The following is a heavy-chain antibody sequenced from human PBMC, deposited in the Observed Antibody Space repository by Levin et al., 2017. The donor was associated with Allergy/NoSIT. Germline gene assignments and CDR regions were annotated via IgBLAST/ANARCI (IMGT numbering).Heavy chain of an antibody. V-gene: IGHV3-15*01. D-gene: IGHD6-13*01. CDR1: GITFSNAW. Sequence: GESLKISCAASGITFSNAWMSWARQAPGKGMEWVGRIKSKADGGTTEYAAPVKGRFTISRDDSKNTLYLQMNSLKTEDTAVYFCTTYSSSWYYFDYWGQGTLVTVSS. CDR2: IKSKADGGTT. J-gene: IGHJ4*02. CDR3: TTYSSSWYYFDY.